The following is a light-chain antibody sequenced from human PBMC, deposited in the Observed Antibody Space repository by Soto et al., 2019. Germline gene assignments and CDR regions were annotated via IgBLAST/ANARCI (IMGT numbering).Light chain of an antibody. J-gene: IGKJ2*01. CDR3: QQYGSTPPYT. CDR1: QSVSSSY. CDR2: GAS. V-gene: IGKV3-20*01. Sequence: EILLTQSPGTLSLSPGERDTLSCRASQSVSSSYLAWYQQKPGQAPRLLIYGASSRATGIPDRFSGSVSGTDVTLTIRRLELEDFAVYYCQQYGSTPPYTLGQGTKLEIK.